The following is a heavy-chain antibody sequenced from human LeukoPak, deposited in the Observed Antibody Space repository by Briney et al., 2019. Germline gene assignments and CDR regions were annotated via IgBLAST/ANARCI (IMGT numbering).Heavy chain of an antibody. V-gene: IGHV4-30-4*08. CDR1: GGSISSGDYY. J-gene: IGHJ6*03. Sequence: SQTLSLTCTVSGGSISSGDYYWSWIRQPPGKGLEWVGYIYYSGSTYYNPSLKSRVTISVVTSKNQFSLKLSSVTAADTAVYYCARSLDYGDYVSRYYYYMDVWGKGTTVTVSS. CDR2: IYYSGST. CDR3: ARSLDYGDYVSRYYYYMDV. D-gene: IGHD4-17*01.